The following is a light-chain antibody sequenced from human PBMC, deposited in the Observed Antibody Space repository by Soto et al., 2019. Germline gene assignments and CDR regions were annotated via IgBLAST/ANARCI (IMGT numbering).Light chain of an antibody. J-gene: IGKJ2*01. CDR3: MQSLQAPRT. CDR1: QSLLHSNGNYY. CDR2: LGS. Sequence: DIVMTQSPLSLPVTPGEPASISCRSSQSLLHSNGNYYLDWYLQKPGQSPQLLIYLGSNRASGVPERFSGSGSGTDSTLKISRVEAEDVGVYYCMQSLQAPRTFGQGTKLEIK. V-gene: IGKV2-28*01.